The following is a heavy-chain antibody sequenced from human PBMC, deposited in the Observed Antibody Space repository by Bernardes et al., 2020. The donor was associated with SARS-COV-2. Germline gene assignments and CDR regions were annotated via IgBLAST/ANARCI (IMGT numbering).Heavy chain of an antibody. J-gene: IGHJ5*02. CDR3: AIGVAGQYRA. D-gene: IGHD6-6*01. Sequence: GGSLRLSCAASGYTFSRFWMHWVRQAPGKGLVWVSRIDNYGSTINYADSVTGRFTISRDNSRNTLYLQMNNLRAEDTAVYYCAIGVAGQYRAWGQGTLVTVSS. CDR2: IDNYGSTI. V-gene: IGHV3-74*01. CDR1: GYTFSRFW.